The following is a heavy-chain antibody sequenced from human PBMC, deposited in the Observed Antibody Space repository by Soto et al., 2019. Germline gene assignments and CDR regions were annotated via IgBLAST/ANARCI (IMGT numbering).Heavy chain of an antibody. CDR1: GGSVSSGSYY. J-gene: IGHJ4*02. V-gene: IGHV4-61*01. D-gene: IGHD6-6*01. CDR3: AREYSSSGSFDY. CDR2: IYYSGST. Sequence: KLPETLSLTCTVSGGSVSSGSYYWSWIRQPPGKGLEWIGYIYYSGSTNYNPSLKSRVTISVDTSKNQFSLKLSSVTAADTAVYYCAREYSSSGSFDYWGQGTLVTVSS.